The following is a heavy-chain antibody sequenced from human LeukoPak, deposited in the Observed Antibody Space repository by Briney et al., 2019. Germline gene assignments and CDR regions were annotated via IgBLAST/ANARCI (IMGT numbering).Heavy chain of an antibody. CDR2: ISDSGGTT. Sequence: GGSLRLSCAVSGFTFSNYAMSWVRQAPGKGLEWVSVISDSGGTTFYADSVKGRFTISRDNSKSTLYLQMNSLRAEDTAVYYCAKEASGYGYYFDYWGQGTLVTVSS. D-gene: IGHD3-10*01. CDR3: AKEASGYGYYFDY. V-gene: IGHV3-23*01. CDR1: GFTFSNYA. J-gene: IGHJ4*02.